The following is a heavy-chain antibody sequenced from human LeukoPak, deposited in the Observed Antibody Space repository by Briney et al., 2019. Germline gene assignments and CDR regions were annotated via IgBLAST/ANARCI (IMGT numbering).Heavy chain of an antibody. J-gene: IGHJ4*02. CDR3: GRETIAATGTSVFFDY. V-gene: IGHV4-61*08. D-gene: IGHD6-13*01. Sequence: PSETLSLTCTVSGASVSSSGYYWSWIRQPPGKGLEWNGYIYHSGSTNYNPSLKSRVTISVDTSKNQFSLKLTSMTAADTAVYYCGRETIAATGTSVFFDYWGQGTLVTVSS. CDR2: IYHSGST. CDR1: GASVSSSGYY.